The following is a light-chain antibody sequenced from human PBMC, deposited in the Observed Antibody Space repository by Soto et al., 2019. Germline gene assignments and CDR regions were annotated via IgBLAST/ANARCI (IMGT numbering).Light chain of an antibody. CDR2: KAS. V-gene: IGKV1-5*03. CDR1: QSISSW. J-gene: IGKJ4*01. Sequence: DIQMTQSPSTLSASVGDRVTITCRASQSISSWLAWYQQKPGKAPKLLICKASRLESGVPSRFSGSGSGTEFTLTISSLQPDDFAPYYCQQYNSYSLTLGGGTKVDIK. CDR3: QQYNSYSLT.